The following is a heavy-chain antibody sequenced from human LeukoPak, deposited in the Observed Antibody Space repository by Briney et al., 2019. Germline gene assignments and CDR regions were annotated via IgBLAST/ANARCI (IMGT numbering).Heavy chain of an antibody. V-gene: IGHV3-21*01. D-gene: IGHD3-22*01. CDR1: PTFPFSDYS. CDR3: ASPSDSYDASGYYY. CDR2: ISRTGGDI. Sequence: GGSLRLSCVGSPTFPFSDYSMNWVRQAPGKGLEWVSSISRTGGDIYYADSVKGRFTISRDNAKSSLYLQMETLRVEDTAVYYCASPSDSYDASGYYYWGQGTLVTVSS. J-gene: IGHJ4*02.